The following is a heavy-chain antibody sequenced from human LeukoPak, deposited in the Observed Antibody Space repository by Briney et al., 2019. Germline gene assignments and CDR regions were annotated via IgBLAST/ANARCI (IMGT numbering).Heavy chain of an antibody. J-gene: IGHJ4*02. CDR1: GFTFSSYA. Sequence: GGSLGLSCAASGFTFSSYAMSWVRQAPGKGLEWVSAISSSGDTTYYADSVKGRFTISRDNSKTTLYGQMNSLRAEDTAIYYCAKGDRVAAAAMVDYWGQGTLVTVSS. CDR2: ISSSGDTT. D-gene: IGHD6-13*01. V-gene: IGHV3-23*01. CDR3: AKGDRVAAAAMVDY.